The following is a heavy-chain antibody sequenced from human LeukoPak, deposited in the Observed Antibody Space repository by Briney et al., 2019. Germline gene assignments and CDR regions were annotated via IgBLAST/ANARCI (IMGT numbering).Heavy chain of an antibody. CDR2: MNPNSGNT. D-gene: IGHD3-3*01. CDR1: GYTFTSYD. V-gene: IGHV1-8*01. Sequence: ASVKVSCKASGYTFTSYDINWVRQAPGQGLEWMGWMNPNSGNTGYAQKFQGRVTMTRNTSISTAYMELSSLRSEDTAVYYCARSPNYDFWSGYSGYYYYGMDVWGQGTTVTVSS. J-gene: IGHJ6*02. CDR3: ARSPNYDFWSGYSGYYYYGMDV.